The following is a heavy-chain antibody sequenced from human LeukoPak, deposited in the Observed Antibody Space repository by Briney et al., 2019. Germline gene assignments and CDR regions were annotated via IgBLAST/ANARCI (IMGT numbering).Heavy chain of an antibody. CDR1: GFTFSSYA. CDR3: ARGGYSYGRIIDY. Sequence: QPGGSLRLSCAASGFTFSSYAMHWVRQAPGKGLEWVAVISYDGSNKYYADSVKGRFTISRDNSKNTLYLQMNSLRAEDTAVYYCARGGYSYGRIIDYWGQGTLVTVSS. V-gene: IGHV3-30-3*01. D-gene: IGHD5-18*01. CDR2: ISYDGSNK. J-gene: IGHJ4*02.